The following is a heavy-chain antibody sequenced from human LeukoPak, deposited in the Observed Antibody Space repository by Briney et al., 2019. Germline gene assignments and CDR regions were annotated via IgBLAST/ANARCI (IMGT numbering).Heavy chain of an antibody. CDR2: INHSGST. J-gene: IGHJ4*02. V-gene: IGHV4-34*01. Sequence: SETLSLTCAVYGGSFSGYYWSWIRQPPGKGLEWIGEINHSGSTNYNPSLKSRVTISVDTSKNQFSLKLSSVTAADTAVYYCARDRDGYNYFDYWGQGTLVIVSS. CDR1: GGSFSGYY. CDR3: ARDRDGYNYFDY. D-gene: IGHD5-24*01.